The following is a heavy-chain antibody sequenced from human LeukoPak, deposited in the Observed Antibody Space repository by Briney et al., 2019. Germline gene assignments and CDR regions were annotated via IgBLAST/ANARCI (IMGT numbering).Heavy chain of an antibody. CDR1: GFSFSSYW. D-gene: IGHD3-16*01. J-gene: IGHJ4*02. CDR3: TKGGTGHPDC. V-gene: IGHV3-74*01. CDR2: INSDGSGT. Sequence: GGSLRLSCAASGFSFSSYWMHWVRQAPGKGLVWVSRINSDGSGTSYAGSVKGRFTISRDNAKNTLDLHMNNLRAEDTAVYYCTKGGTGHPDCWGQGTLVTVSS.